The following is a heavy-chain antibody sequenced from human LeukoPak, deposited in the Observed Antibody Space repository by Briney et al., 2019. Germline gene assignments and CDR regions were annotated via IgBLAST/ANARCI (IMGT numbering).Heavy chain of an antibody. D-gene: IGHD3-10*01. Sequence: GGSLRLSCAASGFTFSSYAINWVRQAPGKGLEWVSGISGSGSRTYYADSVKGRFTISRDNSKNTLFLQMNSLRAGDTAVYYCAKELVRGVIPRSGFDYWGQGTLVTVSS. CDR1: GFTFSSYA. V-gene: IGHV3-23*01. CDR3: AKELVRGVIPRSGFDY. J-gene: IGHJ4*02. CDR2: ISGSGSRT.